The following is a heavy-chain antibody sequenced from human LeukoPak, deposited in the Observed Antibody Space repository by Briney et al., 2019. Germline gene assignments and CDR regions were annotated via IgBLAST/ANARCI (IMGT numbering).Heavy chain of an antibody. V-gene: IGHV1-69*13. CDR3: ARDSEGTPEWSWDEVDDAFDI. D-gene: IGHD3-3*01. CDR2: IIPIFGTA. Sequence: ASVKVSCKASGGTFSSYAISWVRQAPGQGLEWMGGIIPIFGTANYAQKFQGRVTITADESTSTAYMELSSLRSEDTAVYYCARDSEGTPEWSWDEVDDAFDIWGQGTMVTVSS. J-gene: IGHJ3*02. CDR1: GGTFSSYA.